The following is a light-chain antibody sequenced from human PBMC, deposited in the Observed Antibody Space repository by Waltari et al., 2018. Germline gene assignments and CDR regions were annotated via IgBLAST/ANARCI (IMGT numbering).Light chain of an antibody. J-gene: IGKJ1*01. CDR2: KAS. CDR1: QNINSW. V-gene: IGKV1-5*03. CDR3: QHYNNYSPWT. Sequence: DIQMTQSPSTLSASVGDRVTITCRARQNINSWLAWYQQKPGKAPKLLMYKASSLESGVPSRFSGSGSGTEFTLTITSLQPDDFATYFCQHYNNYSPWTFGQGTKVEVK.